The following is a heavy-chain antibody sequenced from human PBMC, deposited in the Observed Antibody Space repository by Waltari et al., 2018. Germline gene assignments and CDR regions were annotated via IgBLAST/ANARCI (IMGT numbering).Heavy chain of an antibody. Sequence: EVQLVESGGALVQPGRSLRLSCAASGFTFDEYAMHWVRQAPGKGLEWVSGISSQSAASVYADFAKGRFTVSRDNAETSLYLQMNSLRAEDTAFYYCVKRASGAKRYFDYWGQGTLVTVSS. D-gene: IGHD3-10*01. CDR3: VKRASGAKRYFDY. J-gene: IGHJ4*02. CDR1: GFTFDEYA. CDR2: ISSQSAAS. V-gene: IGHV3-9*01.